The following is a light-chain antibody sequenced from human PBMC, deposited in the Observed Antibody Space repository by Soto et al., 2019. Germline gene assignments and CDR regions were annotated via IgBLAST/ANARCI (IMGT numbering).Light chain of an antibody. CDR3: QQYNNWPPWT. CDR2: GAS. Sequence: EIVMTQSAATLSGSPGERATLSCGASQSVSSKLAWYQQKPGQAPRLLIYGASTRATGIPARFSGSGSGTEFTLTISSLQSEDFAVYYCQQYNNWPPWTFGQGTKVDIK. CDR1: QSVSSK. J-gene: IGKJ1*01. V-gene: IGKV3-15*01.